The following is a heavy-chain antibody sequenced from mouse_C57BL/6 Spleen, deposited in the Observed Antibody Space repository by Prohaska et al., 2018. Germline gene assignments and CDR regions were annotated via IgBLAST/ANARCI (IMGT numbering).Heavy chain of an antibody. CDR1: GYTFTDYY. Sequence: SVKLSCKASGYTFTDYYINWVKQRPGQGLEWIARIYPGSGNTYYNEKFKGKATLTAEKSASTAYMQLSSLSSEDSAVYFCGRNYYDFDYWGQGNTLTV. CDR2: IYPGSGNT. D-gene: IGHD1-1*01. V-gene: IGHV1-76*01. CDR3: GRNYYDFDY. J-gene: IGHJ2*01.